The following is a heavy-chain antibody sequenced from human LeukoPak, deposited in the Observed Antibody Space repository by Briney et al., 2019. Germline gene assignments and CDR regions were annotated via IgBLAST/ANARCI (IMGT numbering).Heavy chain of an antibody. CDR2: ISSSSSTI. CDR3: ARGGKPRAGSSSWYRPPSYYCYYMDV. J-gene: IGHJ6*03. V-gene: IGHV3-48*02. D-gene: IGHD6-13*01. CDR1: GFTFSSCS. Sequence: GGSLRLSCAASGFTFSSCSMNWVRQAPGKGLEWVSYISSSSSTIYYADSVKGRFTISRDNAKNSLYLQMNSLRDEDTAVYYCARGGKPRAGSSSWYRPPSYYCYYMDVWGKGTTVTVSS.